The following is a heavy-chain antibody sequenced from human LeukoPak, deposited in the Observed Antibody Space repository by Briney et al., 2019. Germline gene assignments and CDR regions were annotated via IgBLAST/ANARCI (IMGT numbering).Heavy chain of an antibody. V-gene: IGHV4-38-2*02. Sequence: SETLSLTRTVSGYSISSGYYWGWIRQPPGKGLEWIGSIYHSGSTYYNPSLKSRVTISVDTSRKQFSLKLSSVTAADTAVYYCARDGGYCSSASCLGVDYWGQGTLSPSPQ. CDR2: IYHSGST. J-gene: IGHJ4*02. CDR3: ARDGGYCSSASCLGVDY. CDR1: GYSISSGYY. D-gene: IGHD2-2*01.